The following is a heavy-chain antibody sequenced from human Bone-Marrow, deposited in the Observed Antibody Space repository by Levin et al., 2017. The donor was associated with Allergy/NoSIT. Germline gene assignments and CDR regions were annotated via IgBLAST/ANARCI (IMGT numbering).Heavy chain of an antibody. V-gene: IGHV4-39*07. Sequence: SETLSLTCIVSGDSVSSGSYYWAWIRQPPGKGLEWIGNIYYSGNTDYSPSLKNRVTISVDTSKNQFSLRLSSVTAADTAGYYCARDLSRDNWGGLDVWGRGTTVIVSS. CDR2: IYYSGNT. CDR3: ARDLSRDNWGGLDV. J-gene: IGHJ6*02. D-gene: IGHD3-16*01. CDR1: GDSVSSGSYY.